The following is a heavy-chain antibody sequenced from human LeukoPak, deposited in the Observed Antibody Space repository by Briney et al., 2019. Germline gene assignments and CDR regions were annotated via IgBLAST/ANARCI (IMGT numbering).Heavy chain of an antibody. J-gene: IGHJ4*02. Sequence: PGGTLRLSCAASGFTFSSYGMSWVRQAPGQGLEWVSGISVSGGSTYYADSVKGRFTISRDNSKNTLYLQMNSLRAEDTAVYYCAKDTLRIDSHFDYWGQGTLVTVSS. CDR1: GFTFSSYG. V-gene: IGHV3-23*01. CDR3: AKDTLRIDSHFDY. CDR2: ISVSGGST. D-gene: IGHD2/OR15-2a*01.